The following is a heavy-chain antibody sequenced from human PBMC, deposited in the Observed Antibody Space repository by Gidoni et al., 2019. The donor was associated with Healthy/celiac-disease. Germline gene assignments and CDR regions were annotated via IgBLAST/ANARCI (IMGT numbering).Heavy chain of an antibody. CDR3: ARDSPDIVVVPAAIREAVYYYYYMDV. CDR2: IYYSGST. J-gene: IGHJ6*03. V-gene: IGHV4-30-4*01. Sequence: QVQLQESGPGLVKPSQTLSLTCTVSGGSISSGAYYWSWIRQPPGKGLEWIGYIYYSGSTYYNPSLKSRVTISVDTSKNQFSLKLSSVTAADTAVYYCARDSPDIVVVPAAIREAVYYYYYMDVWGKGTTVTVSS. D-gene: IGHD2-2*02. CDR1: GGSISSGAYY.